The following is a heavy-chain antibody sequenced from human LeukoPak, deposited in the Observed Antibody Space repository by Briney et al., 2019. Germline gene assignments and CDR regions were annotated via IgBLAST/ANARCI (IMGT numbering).Heavy chain of an antibody. D-gene: IGHD4-17*01. CDR1: GLTFSGYS. CDR3: AASFWTSVTTDY. Sequence: GGSLRLSCAASGLTFSGYSMNWVRQAPGKGLEWISYISGSSSTIKYADSVKGRFTISRDNAKNSLFLQMNSLRAEDTAVYYCAASFWTSVTTDYWGQGTLVTVSS. V-gene: IGHV3-48*01. J-gene: IGHJ4*02. CDR2: ISGSSSTI.